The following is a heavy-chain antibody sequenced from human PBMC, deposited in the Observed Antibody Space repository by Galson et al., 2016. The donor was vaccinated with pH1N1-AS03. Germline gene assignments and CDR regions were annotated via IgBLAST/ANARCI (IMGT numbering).Heavy chain of an antibody. J-gene: IGHJ6*02. CDR1: GGSVKGYY. D-gene: IGHD2-15*01. V-gene: IGHV4-59*08. Sequence: LSLTCTVSGGSVKGYYWTWIRQPPGKGLEWIGQIFYIGDTLYTPSLRGRVTMSVDTSKNQLSLRLSSVTAADTAVYYCGRHLRSSYSMDVWGQGTTVTVSS. CDR3: GRHLRSSYSMDV. CDR2: IFYIGDT.